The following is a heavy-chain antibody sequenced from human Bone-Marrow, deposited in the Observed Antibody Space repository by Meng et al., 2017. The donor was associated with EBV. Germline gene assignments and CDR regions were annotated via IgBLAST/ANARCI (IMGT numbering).Heavy chain of an antibody. CDR2: ISSRRSYI. CDR3: AKDCFGDKDS. CDR1: GFTFSTYN. Sequence: EVHLVESGGGPVKPGGSLRLSCAASGFTFSTYNMHWVRQAPGKGLEWVSFISSRRSYIFYADSVTGRFTVSRDNAKNSLYLHMNSLRADDTAVYYCAKDCFGDKDSWGQGTLVTVSS. V-gene: IGHV3-21*01. J-gene: IGHJ4*02. D-gene: IGHD2-21*01.